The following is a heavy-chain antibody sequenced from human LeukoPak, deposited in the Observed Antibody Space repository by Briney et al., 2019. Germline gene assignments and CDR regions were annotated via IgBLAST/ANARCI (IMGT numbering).Heavy chain of an antibody. CDR1: GGSISSYY. Sequence: SETLSLTCTVSGGSISSYYWSWIRQPAGKGLEWIGRIYTSGSTNYNPSLKSRVTISVDKSKNQFSLKLSSVTAADTAVYYCARGATSYYYDSSGYYSGRLLDYSGPRTLVTVSS. CDR3: ARGATSYYYDSSGYYSGRLLDY. CDR2: IYTSGST. D-gene: IGHD3-22*01. V-gene: IGHV4-4*07. J-gene: IGHJ4*02.